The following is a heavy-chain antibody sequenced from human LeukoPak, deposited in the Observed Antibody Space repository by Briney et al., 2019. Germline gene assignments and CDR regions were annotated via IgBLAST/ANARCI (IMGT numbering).Heavy chain of an antibody. D-gene: IGHD3-10*01. CDR3: VCGSGKTGAFDI. J-gene: IGHJ3*02. CDR1: GYTFTSYD. Sequence: GASVTVSFKASGYTFTSYDINWVRQATGQGLEGMGWMNPNSGNTGYAQRFQGRVILNRHTSISTPSMELSSLRSEDTAVYYCVCGSGKTGAFDIWGQGTMVTVSS. V-gene: IGHV1-8*01. CDR2: MNPNSGNT.